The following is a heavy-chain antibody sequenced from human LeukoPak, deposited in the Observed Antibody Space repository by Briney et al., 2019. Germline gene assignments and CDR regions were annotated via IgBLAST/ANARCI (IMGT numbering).Heavy chain of an antibody. CDR1: GFTFSSYA. Sequence: PGGSLRLSCAASGFTFSSYAMSWVRQAPGKGLEWVSAISGSGGSTYYADSVKGRFTISRYNSKNTLYLQMNSLRAEDTAVYYCARDRDFFSSTPGFDFWGQGTLVTVSS. CDR2: ISGSGGST. D-gene: IGHD6-13*01. CDR3: ARDRDFFSSTPGFDF. J-gene: IGHJ4*02. V-gene: IGHV3-23*01.